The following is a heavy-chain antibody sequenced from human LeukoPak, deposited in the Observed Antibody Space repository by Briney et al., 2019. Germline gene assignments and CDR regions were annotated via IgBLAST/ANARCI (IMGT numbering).Heavy chain of an antibody. CDR2: IRGSGDST. Sequence: GGSLRLSCAASGFTFSSYAMSWVRQAPGKGLEWVSAIRGSGDSTYYADSVKGRFTISRDNSKNTLYLQMNSLRAEDTAIYYCARDERLLSFLKWGQGTLVTVSS. J-gene: IGHJ4*02. V-gene: IGHV3-23*01. CDR3: ARDERLLSFLK. CDR1: GFTFSSYA. D-gene: IGHD3-3*01.